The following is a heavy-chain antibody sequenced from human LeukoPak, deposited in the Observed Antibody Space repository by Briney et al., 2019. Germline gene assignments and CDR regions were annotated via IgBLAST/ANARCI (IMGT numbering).Heavy chain of an antibody. V-gene: IGHV4-34*01. J-gene: IGHJ5*02. CDR2: INHSGST. D-gene: IGHD1/OR15-1a*01. Sequence: PSETLSLTCAVYAGSFSGYYWSWIRQPPGKGLEWIGEINHSGSTNYNPSLKSRVTISVDTSKNQFSLKLSSVTAADTAVYYCARDLPTYNWNKFNWFDPWGQGTLVTVSS. CDR3: ARDLPTYNWNKFNWFDP. CDR1: AGSFSGYY.